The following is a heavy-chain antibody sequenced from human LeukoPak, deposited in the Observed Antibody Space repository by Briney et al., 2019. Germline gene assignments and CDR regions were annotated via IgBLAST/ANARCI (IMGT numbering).Heavy chain of an antibody. CDR3: AKAGYAYSWNPFDR. D-gene: IGHD1-20*01. CDR1: GFTFKKYA. V-gene: IGHV3-64*04. Sequence: GGSLSLTFSASGFTFKKYAMHWVRQAPGKGLEYVSAINSNGGRTYYADSVKGRFTISRDNSKNTLYLQMNSLRAEDTAVYYCAKAGYAYSWNPFDRWAQGILVTVSS. CDR2: INSNGGRT. J-gene: IGHJ4*02.